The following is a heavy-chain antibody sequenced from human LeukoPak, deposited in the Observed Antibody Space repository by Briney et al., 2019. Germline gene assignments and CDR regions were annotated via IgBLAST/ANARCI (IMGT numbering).Heavy chain of an antibody. V-gene: IGHV3-7*01. J-gene: IGHJ4*02. CDR3: ASLVTSPYDY. D-gene: IGHD2-8*02. Sequence: PGGSLRLSCAPSGFTFSSYWMSWVRQAPGKGLERVANIKQEVSEKYYLDSVKGRFTISRDNSKNSLYLQMNSLRAEDTAVYYCASLVTSPYDYWGQGTLVTVS. CDR1: GFTFSSYW. CDR2: IKQEVSEK.